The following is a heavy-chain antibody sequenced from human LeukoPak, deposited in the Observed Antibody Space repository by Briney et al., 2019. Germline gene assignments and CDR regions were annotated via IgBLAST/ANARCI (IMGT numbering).Heavy chain of an antibody. J-gene: IGHJ4*02. Sequence: PGGSLRLSCVVSGFTFSSYAMHWVRQAPGKGLEWVAVISDDGSNKYYADSVKGRFTISRDSSKNTLFLQMNRLRPEDAAVYYCAKAPVTTCRGAFCYPFDYWGLGTLVTVSS. D-gene: IGHD2-15*01. CDR3: AKAPVTTCRGAFCYPFDY. CDR1: GFTFSSYA. V-gene: IGHV3-30*04. CDR2: ISDDGSNK.